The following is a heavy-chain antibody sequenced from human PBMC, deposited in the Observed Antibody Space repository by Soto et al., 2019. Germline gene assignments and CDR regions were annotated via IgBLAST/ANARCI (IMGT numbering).Heavy chain of an antibody. D-gene: IGHD3-10*01. CDR1: GFTFSAHG. Sequence: QVQLVESGGGVVQPGESLRLSCAASGFTFSAHGMHWVRQTPGRGLEWLAVISHDENSIHYADSVRGRFTISRDHSTSTLYLQMNSLRDEDTALYYCVKDQTPYYVDFDYWGQGTLVTVSS. CDR2: ISHDENSI. V-gene: IGHV3-30*18. CDR3: VKDQTPYYVDFDY. J-gene: IGHJ4*02.